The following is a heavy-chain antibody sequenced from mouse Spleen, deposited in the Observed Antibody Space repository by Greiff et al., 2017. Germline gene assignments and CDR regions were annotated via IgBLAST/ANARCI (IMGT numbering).Heavy chain of an antibody. J-gene: IGHJ2*01. Sequence: VQLKQSGAELVKPGASVKLSCTASGFNIKDTYMHWVKQRPEQGLEWIGRIDPANGNTKYDPKFQGKATITADTSSNTAYLQLSSLTSEDTAVYYCASVPVFDYWGQGTTLTVSS. CDR1: GFNIKDTY. CDR2: IDPANGNT. CDR3: ASVPVFDY. V-gene: IGHV14-3*02.